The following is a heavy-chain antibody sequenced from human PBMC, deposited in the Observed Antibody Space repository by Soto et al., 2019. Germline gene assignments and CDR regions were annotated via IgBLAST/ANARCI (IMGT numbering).Heavy chain of an antibody. CDR2: IYPTGGT. CDR1: GGSFSSYY. V-gene: IGHV4-4*07. CDR3: ATGRSEIVPGAMDT. J-gene: IGHJ5*02. D-gene: IGHD2-2*01. Sequence: QVQLQESGPGLVKPSETLSLSCTVSGGSFSSYYCNWVRKSAGKGLEWIGRIYPTGGTTYNPSLKSRLTMSADTSKNQFSLRLTSMTAADTAVYYCATGRSEIVPGAMDTWGQGTLVTVSS.